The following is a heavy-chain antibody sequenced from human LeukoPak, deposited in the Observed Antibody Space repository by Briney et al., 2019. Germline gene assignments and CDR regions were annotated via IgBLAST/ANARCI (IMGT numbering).Heavy chain of an antibody. CDR2: IYYSGST. J-gene: IGHJ4*02. D-gene: IGHD5-24*01. V-gene: IGHV4-31*03. Sequence: SETLSLTCTVSGGSISSGGYYWSWIRQHPGKGLEWIGYIYYSGSTYYNPSLKSRVTISVDTPKNQFSLKLSSVTAADTAVYYCARDPRRDGYNYSGDWGQGTLVTVSS. CDR1: GGSISSGGYY. CDR3: ARDPRRDGYNYSGD.